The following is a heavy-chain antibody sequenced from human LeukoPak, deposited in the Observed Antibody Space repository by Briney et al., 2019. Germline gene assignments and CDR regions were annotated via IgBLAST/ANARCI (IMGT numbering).Heavy chain of an antibody. D-gene: IGHD2-2*02. CDR2: IRYDGGNK. J-gene: IGHJ3*01. CDR3: AKSGTTYCSDSGCYIDV. CDR1: GFTFSNYG. Sequence: GRSLRLSCAASGFTFSNYGVHWVRQAPGEGLEWVAFIRYDGGNKYYAGSMEGRFTISRDNSKNTLYLQMNSLRAEDTAVYYCAKSGTTYCSDSGCYIDVWGLGTLVTVSS. V-gene: IGHV3-30*02.